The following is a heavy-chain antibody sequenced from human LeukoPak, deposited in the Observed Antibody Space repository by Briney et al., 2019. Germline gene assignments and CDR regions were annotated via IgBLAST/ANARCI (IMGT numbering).Heavy chain of an antibody. D-gene: IGHD3-16*02. CDR3: ARGRRDYVWGSYRPYHCDY. V-gene: IGHV1-8*01. Sequence: GASVKVSCKASGYTFTSYDINWVRQATGQGLEWMGWMNPNSGNTGYAQKFQGRVTMTRNTSISTAYMEPSSLRSEDTAVYYCARGRRDYVWGSYRPYHCDYWGQGTLVTVSS. J-gene: IGHJ4*02. CDR2: MNPNSGNT. CDR1: GYTFTSYD.